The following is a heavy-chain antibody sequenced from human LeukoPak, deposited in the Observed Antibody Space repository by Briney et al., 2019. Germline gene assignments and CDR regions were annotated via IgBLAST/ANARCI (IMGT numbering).Heavy chain of an antibody. Sequence: PGGSLRLSCAASGFTFSTYGMTRVRQAPGKGLEWVSTITYSGYTYYADSVKGRFTISRDNSKNTLYLQMNSLRAEDTAVYYCAKRIQSAMATGYWGQGTLVIVSS. CDR3: AKRIQSAMATGY. CDR1: GFTFSTYG. CDR2: ITYSGYT. V-gene: IGHV3-23*01. D-gene: IGHD5-18*01. J-gene: IGHJ4*02.